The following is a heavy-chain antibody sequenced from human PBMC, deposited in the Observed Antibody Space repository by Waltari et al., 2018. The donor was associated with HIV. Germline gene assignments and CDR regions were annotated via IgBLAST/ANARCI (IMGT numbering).Heavy chain of an antibody. CDR1: GYTFTSYD. CDR3: ARAFCSRTSCYRGDFDY. V-gene: IGHV1-8*01. Sequence: QVQLVQSGADVKKPGASVKVSCKASGYTFTSYDINWLRQAPGQGLEWMGWIKKNSSNTVYAQKYKGRVTMTRDNAITTAYMELGSLRSEDTGVYYCARAFCSRTSCYRGDFDYWGQGTLVTVSS. J-gene: IGHJ4*01. D-gene: IGHD2-2*01. CDR2: IKKNSSNT.